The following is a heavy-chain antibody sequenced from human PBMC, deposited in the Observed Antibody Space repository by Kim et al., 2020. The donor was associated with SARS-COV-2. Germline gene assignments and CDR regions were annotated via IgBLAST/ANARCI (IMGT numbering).Heavy chain of an antibody. V-gene: IGHV3-53*01. J-gene: IGHJ6*02. D-gene: IGHD6-13*01. Sequence: GGSLRLSCAASGFTVSSNYMSWVRQAPGKGLEWVSVIYSGGSTYYADSVKGRFTISRDNSKNTLYLQMNSLRAEDTAVYYCARGGYSSSWVTADYYYYGMDVWGQGTTVTVSS. CDR3: ARGGYSSSWVTADYYYYGMDV. CDR1: GFTVSSNY. CDR2: IYSGGST.